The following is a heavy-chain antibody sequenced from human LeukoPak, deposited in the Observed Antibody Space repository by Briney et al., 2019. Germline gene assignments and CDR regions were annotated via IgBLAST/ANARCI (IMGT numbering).Heavy chain of an antibody. Sequence: SETLSLTCTVSGGSISSYYWSWIRQPPGKGLEWIGYIYYSGSTNYNPSLKSRVTISVKTSKNQFSLKLSSVTAADTAVYYCARDLDSSGYYSIDYWGQGTLVTVSS. D-gene: IGHD3-22*01. CDR3: ARDLDSSGYYSIDY. V-gene: IGHV4-59*01. CDR1: GGSISSYY. J-gene: IGHJ4*02. CDR2: IYYSGST.